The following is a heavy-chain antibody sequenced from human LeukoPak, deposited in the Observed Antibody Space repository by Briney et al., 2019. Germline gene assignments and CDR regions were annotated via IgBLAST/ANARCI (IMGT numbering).Heavy chain of an antibody. CDR3: AREVAAAGTRSRPLDY. CDR2: TRNKANSYTT. CDR1: GFTFSDHY. J-gene: IGHJ4*02. V-gene: IGHV3-72*01. D-gene: IGHD6-13*01. Sequence: GGSLRLSCAASGFTFSDHYMVWVRQAPGKGLEWVGRTRNKANSYTTEYPASVKGRCTISRDDSRNSLYLQMNSLKTEDTAVYYCAREVAAAGTRSRPLDYWGQGTLVTVSS.